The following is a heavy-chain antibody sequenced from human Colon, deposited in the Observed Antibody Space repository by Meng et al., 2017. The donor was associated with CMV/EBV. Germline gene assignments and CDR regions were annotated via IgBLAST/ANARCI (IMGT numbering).Heavy chain of an antibody. Sequence: GGSLRLSCAASGFTFSSSAMHWVRQAPGKGLEWVAVISYDGSNKYYADSVTGRFTISRDNAKSSLHLQMTSLRPEDSAVYFCAKEFVLGTHLDHWGQGTLVTVSS. CDR1: GFTFSSSA. J-gene: IGHJ4*02. CDR2: ISYDGSNK. D-gene: IGHD2-21*02. V-gene: IGHV3-30*04. CDR3: AKEFVLGTHLDH.